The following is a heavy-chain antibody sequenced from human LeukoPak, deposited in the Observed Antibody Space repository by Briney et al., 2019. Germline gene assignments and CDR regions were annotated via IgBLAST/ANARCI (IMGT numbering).Heavy chain of an antibody. Sequence: GASVKVSCKASGYTFIDYDINWVRQATGQGLEWMGWMNPKSGNRGHTQKFQGRVTMTRDTSVSTAYMELSNLRSEDTAVYYCARPTNDYDGNRQFDLWGQGTLVTVSS. CDR1: GYTFIDYD. V-gene: IGHV1-8*01. CDR2: MNPKSGNR. CDR3: ARPTNDYDGNRQFDL. D-gene: IGHD4-23*01. J-gene: IGHJ4*02.